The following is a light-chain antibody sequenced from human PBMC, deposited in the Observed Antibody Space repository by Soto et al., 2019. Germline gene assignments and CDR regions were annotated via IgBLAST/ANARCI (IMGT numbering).Light chain of an antibody. Sequence: QSVLTQPASVSGSPGQSITISCTGTSSDVGAYNYVSWYQQHPGKAPKLIIYEVSNRPSGVSNRFSGSKSGNAASLTISGLQAGDEADYYCSSYTRSRTLVRFGAGTKGTV. CDR3: SSYTRSRTLVR. CDR2: EVS. V-gene: IGLV2-14*01. CDR1: SSDVGAYNY. J-gene: IGLJ2*01.